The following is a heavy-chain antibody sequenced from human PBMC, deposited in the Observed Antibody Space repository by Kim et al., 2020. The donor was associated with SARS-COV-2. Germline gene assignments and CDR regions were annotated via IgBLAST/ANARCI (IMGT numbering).Heavy chain of an antibody. CDR2: FDPEDGET. V-gene: IGHV1-24*01. CDR1: GYTLTELS. J-gene: IGHJ3*02. CDR3: ATSYFSLAPYRDDAFDI. D-gene: IGHD1-26*01. Sequence: ASVKVSCKVSGYTLTELSMHWVRQAPGKGLEWMGGFDPEDGETIYAQKFQGRVTMTEDTSTDTAYMELSSLRSEDTAVYYCATSYFSLAPYRDDAFDIWGQGTMVTVSS.